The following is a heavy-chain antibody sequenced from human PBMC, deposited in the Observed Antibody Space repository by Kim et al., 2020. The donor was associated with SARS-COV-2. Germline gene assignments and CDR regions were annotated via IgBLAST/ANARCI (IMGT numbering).Heavy chain of an antibody. D-gene: IGHD3-10*01. V-gene: IGHV3-48*02. J-gene: IGHJ4*02. CDR1: RFTFSSYS. Sequence: GGSLRLSCAASRFTFSSYSMNWVRQAPGRGLEWVSYISSRSSSVYYADSVKGRFTISRDNAKNSLYLQMNSLRDEDTAVYYCAPLPLYGSGSPPLDYWGQGTLVTVSS. CDR3: APLPLYGSGSPPLDY. CDR2: ISSRSSSV.